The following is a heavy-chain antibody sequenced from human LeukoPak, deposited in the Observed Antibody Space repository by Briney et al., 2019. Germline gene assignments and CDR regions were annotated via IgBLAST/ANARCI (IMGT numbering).Heavy chain of an antibody. CDR2: INHSGST. V-gene: IGHV4-39*07. Sequence: PSETLSLTCTVSGGSISSSSYYWGWIRQPPGKGLEWIGEINHSGSTNYNPSLKSRVTISVDTSKNQFSLKLSSVTAADTAVYYCARESESSFDYWGQGTLVTVSS. CDR3: ARESESSFDY. D-gene: IGHD3-3*01. CDR1: GGSISSSSYY. J-gene: IGHJ4*02.